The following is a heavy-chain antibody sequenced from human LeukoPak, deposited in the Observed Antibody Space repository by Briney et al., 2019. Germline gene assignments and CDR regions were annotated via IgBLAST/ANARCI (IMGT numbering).Heavy chain of an antibody. CDR3: AREGYCSSTSCYKAPFDY. CDR2: ISYDGSNK. V-gene: IGHV3-30-3*01. J-gene: IGHJ4*02. CDR1: GFTFSSYA. Sequence: GRSLRLSCAASGFTFSSYAMHWVRQAPGKGLEWVAGISYDGSNKYYADSVKGRFTISRDNSKNTLYLQMNSLRAEDTAVYYCAREGYCSSTSCYKAPFDYWGQGTLVTVSS. D-gene: IGHD2-2*02.